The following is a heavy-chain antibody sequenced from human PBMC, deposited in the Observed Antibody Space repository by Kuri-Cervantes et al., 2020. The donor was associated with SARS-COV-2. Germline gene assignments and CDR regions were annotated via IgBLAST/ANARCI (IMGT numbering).Heavy chain of an antibody. CDR1: GFTFSSYG. CDR3: ARGYVNCSGGSCYSTHYYYGMDV. Sequence: GESLKISCAASGFTFSSYGMHWVRQAPGKGLEWVAVIWYDGSNKYYADSVKGRFTISRDNSKNTLYLQMNSLRAEDTAVYYCARGYVNCSGGSCYSTHYYYGMDVWGQGTMVTVSS. CDR2: IWYDGSNK. D-gene: IGHD2-15*01. J-gene: IGHJ6*02. V-gene: IGHV3-33*08.